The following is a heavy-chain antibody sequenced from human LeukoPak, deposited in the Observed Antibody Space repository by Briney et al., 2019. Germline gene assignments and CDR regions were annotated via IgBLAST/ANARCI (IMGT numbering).Heavy chain of an antibody. D-gene: IGHD6-19*01. J-gene: IGHJ4*02. CDR1: GYTFTGYY. CDR2: INPNSGGT. Sequence: ASVKVSCKASGYTFTGYYIHWVRQAPGQGLEWIGWINPNSGGTKYAQKFQGRVTMTRDTSISTAYMELSSLTSDDTALYYCARDGAVAGTAYPEYWGQGTLVTVSS. CDR3: ARDGAVAGTAYPEY. V-gene: IGHV1-2*02.